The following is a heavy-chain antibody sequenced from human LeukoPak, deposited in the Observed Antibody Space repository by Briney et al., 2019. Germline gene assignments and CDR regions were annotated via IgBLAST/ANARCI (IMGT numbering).Heavy chain of an antibody. CDR1: GGSISSYY. Sequence: SETLSLTCTVSGGSISSYYWSWIRQPPGKGLEWIGYIYYSGSTNYNPSLESRVTISVDTSKNQFSLKLSSVTAADTAVYYCARGGRSSSLIYYYMDVWGKGTTVTVSS. CDR3: ARGGRSSSLIYYYMDV. V-gene: IGHV4-59*01. J-gene: IGHJ6*03. D-gene: IGHD6-13*01. CDR2: IYYSGST.